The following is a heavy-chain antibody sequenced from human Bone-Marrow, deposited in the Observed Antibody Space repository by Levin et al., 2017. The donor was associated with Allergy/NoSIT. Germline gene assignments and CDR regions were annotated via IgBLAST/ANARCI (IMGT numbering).Heavy chain of an antibody. V-gene: IGHV3-7*01. D-gene: IGHD2-2*01. J-gene: IGHJ6*02. CDR2: IKQDGSEK. CDR1: GFTFSSYW. Sequence: GGSLRLSCAASGFTFSSYWMSWVRQAPGKGLEWVANIKQDGSEKYYVDSVKGRFTISRDNAKNSLYLQMNSLRAEDTAVYYCAGVIYCSSTSCLDYYDYGMDGWGQGTTVTVSS. CDR3: AGVIYCSSTSCLDYYDYGMDG.